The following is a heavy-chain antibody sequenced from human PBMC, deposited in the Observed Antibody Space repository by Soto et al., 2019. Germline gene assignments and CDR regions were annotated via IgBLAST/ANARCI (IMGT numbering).Heavy chain of an antibody. CDR3: ARQGPAAIRLGWFDP. D-gene: IGHD2-2*02. Sequence: SATLSLTCTASGGSISRSTYYWGWIRQPPGKGLEWIGSIYYSGSTYYRPSLKIRVTISVDTSKNQFSLKLISVTAADTAVYYCARQGPAAIRLGWFDPWGQGTLVTVSS. V-gene: IGHV4-39*01. CDR1: GGSISRSTYY. J-gene: IGHJ5*02. CDR2: IYYSGST.